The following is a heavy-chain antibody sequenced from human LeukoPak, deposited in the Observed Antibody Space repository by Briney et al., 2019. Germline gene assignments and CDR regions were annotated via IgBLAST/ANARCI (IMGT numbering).Heavy chain of an antibody. CDR3: AKELVTATREVSYEFDY. CDR2: ISYDGSNK. V-gene: IGHV3-30*18. CDR1: GFTFSSYG. D-gene: IGHD2-15*01. J-gene: IGHJ4*02. Sequence: PGGSLRLSCAASGFTFSSYGMHWVRQAPGKGLEWVAVISYDGSNKYYADSVKGRFTISRDNSKNTLYLQMNSLRAEDTAVYYCAKELVTATREVSYEFDYWGQGTLVTVSS.